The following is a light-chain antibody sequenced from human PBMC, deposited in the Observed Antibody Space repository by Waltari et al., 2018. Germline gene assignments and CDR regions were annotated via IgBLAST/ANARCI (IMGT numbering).Light chain of an antibody. Sequence: DIQLTQSPSSLSASVGDRVTITCRASESISSYLSWYQQKPGEAPKLLIYTASSLEGGVPSRFSGSGSGTDYTLTISNLQPEDFATYYCHQIYSTLGDTFGQGTKLEIK. J-gene: IGKJ2*01. CDR3: HQIYSTLGDT. CDR1: ESISSY. V-gene: IGKV1-39*01. CDR2: TAS.